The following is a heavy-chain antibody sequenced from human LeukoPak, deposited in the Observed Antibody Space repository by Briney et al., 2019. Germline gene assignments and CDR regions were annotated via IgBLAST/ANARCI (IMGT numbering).Heavy chain of an antibody. CDR3: ARDLWGAAAGFFDY. CDR2: ISSSGST. V-gene: IGHV4-59*01. D-gene: IGHD6-13*01. CDR1: GGSISSYY. Sequence: SETLSLTCTVSGGSISSYYWNWIRQPPGKGLEWIGYISSSGSTNYNPSLKSRVTISVDTSKNQFSLKLSSVTAADTAVYFCARDLWGAAAGFFDYWGQGTLVTVSS. J-gene: IGHJ4*02.